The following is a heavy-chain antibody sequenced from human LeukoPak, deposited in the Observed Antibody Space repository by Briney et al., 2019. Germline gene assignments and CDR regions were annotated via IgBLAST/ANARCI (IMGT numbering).Heavy chain of an antibody. V-gene: IGHV7-4-1*02. Sequence: ASVKVSCKASGYSLTRYAMNWVRQAPGQGLEWMGWINTATGNPTYAQGFTGRFVFSLDTSVSTAYLQISSLKAEDTAVYYCARGSLSGSYVHFDNWGQGTLVTVSA. D-gene: IGHD1-26*01. J-gene: IGHJ4*02. CDR1: GYSLTRYA. CDR3: ARGSLSGSYVHFDN. CDR2: INTATGNP.